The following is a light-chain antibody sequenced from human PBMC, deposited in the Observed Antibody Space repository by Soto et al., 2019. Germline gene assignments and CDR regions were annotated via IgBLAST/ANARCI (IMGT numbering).Light chain of an antibody. CDR2: KAS. Sequence: DIQMTQSPSTLSASVGDRVTITCRASQTISTWLAWYQQKPGKAPKLLIYKASSLESGVPSRFSGSGSGTEFTLTITSLQPDDFETYYCQQYNGVSRTFGQGTKVDIK. J-gene: IGKJ1*01. V-gene: IGKV1-5*03. CDR3: QQYNGVSRT. CDR1: QTISTW.